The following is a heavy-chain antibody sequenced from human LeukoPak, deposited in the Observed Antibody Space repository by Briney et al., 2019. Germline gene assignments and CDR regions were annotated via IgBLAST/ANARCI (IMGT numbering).Heavy chain of an antibody. J-gene: IGHJ4*02. D-gene: IGHD1-1*01. Sequence: GGSLRLSCAASGFTVSSNYMSWVRQAPGKGLEWVSVLYSGGGTYYADSVKGRFTISRDNPKNTVYFQMNSLRAEDTAVYYCARDPDTGDFDYWGQGTLVTVSS. CDR2: LYSGGGT. V-gene: IGHV3-66*01. CDR3: ARDPDTGDFDY. CDR1: GFTVSSNY.